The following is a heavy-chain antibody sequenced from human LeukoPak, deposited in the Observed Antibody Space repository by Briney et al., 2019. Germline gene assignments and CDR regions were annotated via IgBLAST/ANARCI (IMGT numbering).Heavy chain of an antibody. J-gene: IGHJ4*02. D-gene: IGHD2-15*01. Sequence: PGGSLRLSCAASGFTFSSYAMHWVRQAPGKGLEWVAVISYDGSNKYYADSVKGRFTISRDNSKNTLYLQMNSLRAEDTAVYYCARDGHPYCSGGSCYPILDYWGQGTLVTVSS. V-gene: IGHV3-30-3*01. CDR2: ISYDGSNK. CDR3: ARDGHPYCSGGSCYPILDY. CDR1: GFTFSSYA.